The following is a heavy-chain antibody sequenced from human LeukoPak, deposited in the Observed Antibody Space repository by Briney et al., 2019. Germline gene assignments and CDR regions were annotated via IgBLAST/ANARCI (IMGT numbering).Heavy chain of an antibody. J-gene: IGHJ6*02. CDR3: ARGGFRHYYYYGMDV. CDR1: GGSISSYY. CDR2: IYYSGST. V-gene: IGHV4-59*01. D-gene: IGHD3-10*01. Sequence: SETLSLTCTVSGGSISSYYWSWIRQPPGKVLEWIGYIYYSGSTNYNPSLKSRVTISVDTSKNQFSLKLSSVTAADTAVYYCARGGFRHYYYYGMDVWGQGTTVTVSS.